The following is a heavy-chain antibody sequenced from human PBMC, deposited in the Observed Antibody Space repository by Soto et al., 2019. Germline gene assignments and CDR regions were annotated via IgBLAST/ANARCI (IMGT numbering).Heavy chain of an antibody. J-gene: IGHJ6*02. CDR2: RWYDGSNK. CDR1: GFTLSSYG. V-gene: IGHV3-33*01. D-gene: IGHD1-26*01. CDR3: ARDRRKLELRDRYYYGMDV. Sequence: GSLRLACPASGFTLSSYGMHGVRQGPGKELEWVAVRWYDGSNKYYADSVKGRFTISSDKSKNTLYRQMNSRRGEETAVYYCARDRRKLELRDRYYYGMDVWGQGSKVTVSS.